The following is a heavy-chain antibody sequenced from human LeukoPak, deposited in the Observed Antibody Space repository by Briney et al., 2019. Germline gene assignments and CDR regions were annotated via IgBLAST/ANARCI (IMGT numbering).Heavy chain of an antibody. CDR2: ISYDGGNK. CDR3: ARSRDFKTNLTPLHS. V-gene: IGHV3-30*03. D-gene: IGHD1-1*01. CDR1: GFTFRSYG. J-gene: IGHJ4*02. Sequence: PGGSLRLSCAASGFTFRSYGMHWVRQAPGKGLEWVTVISYDGGNKYYADSVKGRFTISRDNSKNTLYLQMNSLRAEDTALYYCARSRDFKTNLTPLHSWGQGTLVTVSS.